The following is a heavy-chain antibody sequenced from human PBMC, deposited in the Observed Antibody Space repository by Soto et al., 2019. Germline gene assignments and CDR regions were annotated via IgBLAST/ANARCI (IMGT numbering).Heavy chain of an antibody. Sequence: VGSLRLSCAASGFTFNNYAMNWVRQAPGNGLEWVATISATGGSIYYADSVKGRFTISRDDSKNTLYLQMNGLRVEDTAVYYCAKDRLAGNFDYWGQGTQVTVSS. J-gene: IGHJ4*02. CDR1: GFTFNNYA. CDR2: ISATGGSI. CDR3: AKDRLAGNFDY. V-gene: IGHV3-23*01.